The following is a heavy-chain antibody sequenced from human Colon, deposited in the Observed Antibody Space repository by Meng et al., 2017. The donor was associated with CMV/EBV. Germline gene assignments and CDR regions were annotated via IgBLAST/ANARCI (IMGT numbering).Heavy chain of an antibody. CDR2: IKSKSDGETI. J-gene: IGHJ4*02. Sequence: VQLEESGPGLVKPSGPLSLTCSVSGDTITRGDFYWSWIRQPPGKGLEWIGRIKSKSDGETIDYAAPVKGRFTISRDDSTNTLYLQMHSLKTEDTALFYCTTGFSSAWHDHYWGQGTLVTVSS. V-gene: IGHV3-15*01. D-gene: IGHD3-3*01. CDR1: GDTITRGDFY. CDR3: TTGFSSAWHDHY.